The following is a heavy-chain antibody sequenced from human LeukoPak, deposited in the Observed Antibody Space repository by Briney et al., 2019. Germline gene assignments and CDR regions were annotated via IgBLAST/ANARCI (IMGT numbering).Heavy chain of an antibody. V-gene: IGHV4-59*01. D-gene: IGHD3-10*01. CDR1: GGSISSYY. CDR2: IYYSGST. CDR3: ARRGGNVVEYYFDY. J-gene: IGHJ4*02. Sequence: SETLSLTCTVSGGSISSYYRSWIRQPPGKGLEWIGYIYYSGSTNYNPSLKSRVTISVDTSKNQFSLKLSSVTAADTAVYYCARRGGNVVEYYFDYWGQGTLVTVSS.